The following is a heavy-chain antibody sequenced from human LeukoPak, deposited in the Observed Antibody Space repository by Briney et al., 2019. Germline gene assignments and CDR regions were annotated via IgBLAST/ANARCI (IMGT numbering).Heavy chain of an antibody. CDR3: ARGGDYKSTLFDY. D-gene: IGHD5-12*01. V-gene: IGHV4-59*01. Sequence: PSETLSLTCTVSGGSISSYYWSWIRQPPGKELEWIGYISSGGSTNYNPSLKSRVTISIDTSKNQFSLKLTSATAADTAVYYCARGGDYKSTLFDYWGQGTLVTISS. CDR1: GGSISSYY. CDR2: ISSGGST. J-gene: IGHJ4*02.